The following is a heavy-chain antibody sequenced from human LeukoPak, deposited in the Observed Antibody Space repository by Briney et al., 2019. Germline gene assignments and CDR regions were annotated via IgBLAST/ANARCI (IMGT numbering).Heavy chain of an antibody. Sequence: GGSLRLSCAASGFTFSSYATSWVRQAPGKGLEWVSTLSGSGGSTYYADSVKGRFTISRDNSKNTLYLQMNSLRAEDTAVYYCAKSGYCSGGSCRYDAFDIWGQGTMVTVSS. J-gene: IGHJ3*02. CDR3: AKSGYCSGGSCRYDAFDI. CDR2: LSGSGGST. D-gene: IGHD2-15*01. V-gene: IGHV3-23*01. CDR1: GFTFSSYA.